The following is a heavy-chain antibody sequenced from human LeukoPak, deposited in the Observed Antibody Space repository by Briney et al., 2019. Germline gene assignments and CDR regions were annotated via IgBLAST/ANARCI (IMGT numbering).Heavy chain of an antibody. CDR1: GFTFSNAW. Sequence: PGGSLRLSCAASGFTFSNAWMSWVRQAPGKGLEWVGRIKSKTDGGTTDYAAPVKGRFTISRDDSKNTLYLQMNSLKTEDTAVYYCTTDITMIVVVTYDAFDIWGQGTMVTVSS. V-gene: IGHV3-15*01. D-gene: IGHD3-22*01. J-gene: IGHJ3*02. CDR3: TTDITMIVVVTYDAFDI. CDR2: IKSKTDGGTT.